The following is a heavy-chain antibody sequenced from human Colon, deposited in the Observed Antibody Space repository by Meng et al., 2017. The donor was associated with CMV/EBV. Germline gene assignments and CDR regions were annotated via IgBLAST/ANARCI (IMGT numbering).Heavy chain of an antibody. CDR3: AKENCGSTSCYLGPTYYYYGMDV. CDR1: GFSFEDYA. V-gene: IGHV3-30*02. J-gene: IGHJ6*02. CDR2: IRYDGTIK. Sequence: GESLKISCAGSGFSFEDYAMHWVRQAPGKGLEWVAFIRYDGTIKYYAESVKGRFTVSRDNYKNTVHLQMNSLRPDDTAVYYCAKENCGSTSCYLGPTYYYYGMDVWGPGTTVTVSS. D-gene: IGHD2-2*01.